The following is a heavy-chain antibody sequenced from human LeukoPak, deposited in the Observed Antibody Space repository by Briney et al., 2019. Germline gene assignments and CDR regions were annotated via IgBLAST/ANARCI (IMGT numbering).Heavy chain of an antibody. V-gene: IGHV3-66*01. D-gene: IGHD5-18*01. CDR1: GFTFNNYT. Sequence: GGSLRLSCAASGFTFNNYTIHWVRQAPGKGLEWVSVMYSVGSTYYADSVKGRFTISRDNSKNTLYLLMNSLRAEDTAVYYCARDVDTTMALYYGMDVWGQGTTVTVSS. J-gene: IGHJ6*02. CDR2: MYSVGST. CDR3: ARDVDTTMALYYGMDV.